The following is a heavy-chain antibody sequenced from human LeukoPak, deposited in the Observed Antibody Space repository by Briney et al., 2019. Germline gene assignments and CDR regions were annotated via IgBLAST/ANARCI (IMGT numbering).Heavy chain of an antibody. Sequence: GGSLRLSXAASGFIFSNSWMSWVRQPPGKGLEWVANIKQDGSEKYYVDSVKGRFTISRDNAKNSLYLQMNSLRAEDTAVYYCARVSIAVAGGDYWGQGALVTVSS. D-gene: IGHD6-19*01. CDR2: IKQDGSEK. CDR3: ARVSIAVAGGDY. CDR1: GFIFSNSW. J-gene: IGHJ4*02. V-gene: IGHV3-7*01.